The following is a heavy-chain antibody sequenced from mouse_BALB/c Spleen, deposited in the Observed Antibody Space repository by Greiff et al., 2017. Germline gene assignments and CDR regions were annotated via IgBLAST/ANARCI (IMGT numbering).Heavy chain of an antibody. CDR3: ARLPSYYGSSYFDY. Sequence: EVKLMESGGGLVQPGGSRKLSCAASGFTFSSFGMHWVRQAPEKGLEWVAYISSGSSTIYYADTVKGRFTISRDNPKNTLFLQMTSLRSEDTAMYYCARLPSYYGSSYFDYWGQGTTLTVSS. V-gene: IGHV5-17*02. CDR1: GFTFSSFG. D-gene: IGHD1-1*01. CDR2: ISSGSSTI. J-gene: IGHJ2*01.